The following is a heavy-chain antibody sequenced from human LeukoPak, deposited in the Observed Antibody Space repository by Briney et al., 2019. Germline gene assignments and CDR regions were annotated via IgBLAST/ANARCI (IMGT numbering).Heavy chain of an antibody. D-gene: IGHD4-17*01. Sequence: ASDPLSLPCTVSGDSISSSTEYWRWLRQPPGKGREWFGSIYYSGSTYYKPSLKSRVTMSVDTSKNHFSLKLSSVTAADTAVYYCARQLYGDFVNWFDPWGQGTLVTVSS. CDR1: GDSISSSTEY. CDR2: IYYSGST. CDR3: ARQLYGDFVNWFDP. V-gene: IGHV4-39*01. J-gene: IGHJ5*02.